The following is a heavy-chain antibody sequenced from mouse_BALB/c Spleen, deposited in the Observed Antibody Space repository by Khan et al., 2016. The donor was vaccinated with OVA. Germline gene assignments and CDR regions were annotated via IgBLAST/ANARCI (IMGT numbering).Heavy chain of an antibody. J-gene: IGHJ3*01. CDR1: GFTFSTYA. CDR3: SRSPYGNFAY. Sequence: EVELVESGGGLVKPGGSLKLSCAASGFTFSTYAMSWVRQTPEKRLEWVATISSDGDYTYYPDNVTGRFTISRDNAKNTLYLQMSSLRSEDTAMYYCSRSPYGNFAYWGQVTLVTVSA. V-gene: IGHV5-9-3*01. D-gene: IGHD2-1*01. CDR2: ISSDGDYT.